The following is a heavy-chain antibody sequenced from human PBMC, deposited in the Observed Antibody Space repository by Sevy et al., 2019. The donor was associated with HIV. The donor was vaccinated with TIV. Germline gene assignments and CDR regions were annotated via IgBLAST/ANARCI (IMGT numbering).Heavy chain of an antibody. Sequence: ASVKVSCQASGYTFTGYYIHWVRQAPGQGLEWMGRINPNSGGTNYAQKFQGRVAMTRDTSISTAYMELSRLRSDDTAVYYCACYAIDVFYIWGQWTMVTVSS. V-gene: IGHV1-2*06. CDR1: GYTFTGYY. CDR3: ACYAIDVFYI. D-gene: IGHD3-16*01. J-gene: IGHJ3*02. CDR2: INPNSGGT.